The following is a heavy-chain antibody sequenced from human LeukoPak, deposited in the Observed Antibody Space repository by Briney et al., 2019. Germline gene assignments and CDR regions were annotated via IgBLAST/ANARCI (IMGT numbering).Heavy chain of an antibody. Sequence: GGSLRLSCAASGFTFSSYSMNWVRQAPGEGLEWVSSISSSSSYIYYADSVKGRFTISRDNAKNSLYLQMNSLRVEDTAVYYCARGLMGFDPWGQGTLVTVSS. J-gene: IGHJ5*02. CDR3: ARGLMGFDP. V-gene: IGHV3-21*01. CDR1: GFTFSSYS. CDR2: ISSSSSYI.